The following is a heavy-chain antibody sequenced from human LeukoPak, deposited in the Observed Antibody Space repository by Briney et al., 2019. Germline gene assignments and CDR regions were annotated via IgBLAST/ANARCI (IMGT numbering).Heavy chain of an antibody. CDR2: INPNSGGT. Sequence: ASVKVSCKASGYTFTGYYMNWVRQAPGQGLEWMGWINPNSGGTNYAQKFQGRVTMTRDTSISTAYMELSRLRSDDTAVYYCARVRYSGSPKLRFDYWGQGTLVTVSS. V-gene: IGHV1-2*02. J-gene: IGHJ4*02. D-gene: IGHD1-26*01. CDR3: ARVRYSGSPKLRFDY. CDR1: GYTFTGYY.